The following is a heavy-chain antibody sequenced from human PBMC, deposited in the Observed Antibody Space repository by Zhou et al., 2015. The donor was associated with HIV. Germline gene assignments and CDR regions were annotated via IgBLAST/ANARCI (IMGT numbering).Heavy chain of an antibody. V-gene: IGHV3-33*06. CDR3: AKARLTMMPGVQSAFDT. CDR2: MWHDGYNA. J-gene: IGHJ3*02. Sequence: QVQLVESGGGVVQPGRSLKLSCAASGFTFDSYGMHWVRQGPGKGLEWVAIMWHDGYNAYYADSVRGRFTVSRDNSKNTVYLQMNSLRSEDTGVYFCAKARLTMMPGVQSAFDTWGQGTMVTVSS. CDR1: GFTFDSYG. D-gene: IGHD3-10*01.